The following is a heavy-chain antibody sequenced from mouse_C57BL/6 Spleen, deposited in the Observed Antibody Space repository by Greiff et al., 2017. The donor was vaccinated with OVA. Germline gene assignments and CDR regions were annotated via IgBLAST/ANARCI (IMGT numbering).Heavy chain of an antibody. D-gene: IGHD2-5*01. J-gene: IGHJ3*01. CDR1: GYTFTSYW. CDR3: AREGAYYSKGFAY. CDR2: IDPSDSET. V-gene: IGHV1-52*01. Sequence: QVQLQQPGAELVRPGSSVKLSCKASGYTFTSYWMHWVKQRPIQGLEWIGNIDPSDSETHYNQKFKDKATLTVDKSSSTAYMQLSSLTSEDSAVYYCAREGAYYSKGFAYWGQGTLVTVSA.